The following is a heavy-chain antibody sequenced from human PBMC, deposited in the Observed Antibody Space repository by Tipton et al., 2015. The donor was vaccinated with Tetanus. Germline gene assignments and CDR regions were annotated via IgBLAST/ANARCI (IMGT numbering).Heavy chain of an antibody. V-gene: IGHV4-59*12. CDR2: IYYGGDT. CDR3: ARAPGLLIDL. J-gene: IGHJ5*02. Sequence: TLSLTCTVSGGSFSNYYWNWIRQSPGRRLEWIGNIYYGGDTDYNPSLQSRVTMSVDTSKRQFSLKLNSVTAADTAVYYCARAPGLLIDLWGQGTLVSVSS. D-gene: IGHD3-10*01. CDR1: GGSFSNYY.